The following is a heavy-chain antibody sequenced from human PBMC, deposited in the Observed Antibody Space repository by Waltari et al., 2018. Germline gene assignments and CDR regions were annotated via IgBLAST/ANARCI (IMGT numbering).Heavy chain of an antibody. Sequence: EVQLVESGGGLIQPGGSLRLSCAASGFTVSSNYMSWVRQAPGKGLELVSVFYSGGSTYYADSGKGRFTISRDNSKNTLYLRMNSLRTEDTAVYYCARGDGVRGVIFDYWGQGTLVTVSS. D-gene: IGHD3-10*01. V-gene: IGHV3-53*01. CDR2: FYSGGST. CDR3: ARGDGVRGVIFDY. CDR1: GFTVSSNY. J-gene: IGHJ4*02.